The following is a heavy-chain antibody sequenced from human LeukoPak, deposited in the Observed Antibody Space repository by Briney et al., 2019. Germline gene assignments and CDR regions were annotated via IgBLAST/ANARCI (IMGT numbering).Heavy chain of an antibody. V-gene: IGHV3-53*01. CDR2: LYSDGNT. D-gene: IGHD2/OR15-2a*01. CDR1: GFTVITND. J-gene: IGHJ4*02. Sequence: PGGFLRLSCAASGFTVITNDMTWVSQAPGKGLEWVSVLYSDGNTKYADSVQGRFTISRDNSKNTLYLEMNSLSPDDTAVYYCAKEVLNRPTEGYWGQGTLVTVSS. CDR3: AKEVLNRPTEGY.